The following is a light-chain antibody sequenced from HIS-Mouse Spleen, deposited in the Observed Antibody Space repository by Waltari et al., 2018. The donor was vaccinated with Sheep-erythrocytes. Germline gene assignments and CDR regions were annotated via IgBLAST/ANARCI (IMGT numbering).Light chain of an antibody. J-gene: IGLJ1*01. CDR2: EVS. V-gene: IGLV2-14*01. CDR1: SSDVGGYNY. CDR3: SSYTSSSTYV. Sequence: QSALTQPASVSGSPGQSITIPCTGTSSDVGGYNYLSWYQQHPGKAPNLMIYEVSNRPSGVSNRFSGSKSGNTASLTISGLQAEDEADYYCSSYTSSSTYVFGTGTKVTVL.